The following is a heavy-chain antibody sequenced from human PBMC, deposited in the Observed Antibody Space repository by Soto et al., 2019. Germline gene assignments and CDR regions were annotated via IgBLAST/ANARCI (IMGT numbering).Heavy chain of an antibody. D-gene: IGHD3-22*01. V-gene: IGHV1-69*13. J-gene: IGHJ4*02. Sequence: GXSVKVSCKASGGTFSRYALSWVRQAPGQGPEWMGGIVPMFGTANYAQKFQGRVTITADESTNTAYMQLSSLRSEDTAVYYCARGVYYDSRGYYFFFWGQGTLVTVSS. CDR3: ARGVYYDSRGYYFFF. CDR2: IVPMFGTA. CDR1: GGTFSRYA.